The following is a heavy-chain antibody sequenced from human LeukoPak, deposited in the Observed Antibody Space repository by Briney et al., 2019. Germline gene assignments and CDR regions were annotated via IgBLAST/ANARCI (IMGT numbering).Heavy chain of an antibody. CDR2: ISYDGNNK. CDR3: AKPLPGIQAAAPDY. D-gene: IGHD6-13*01. Sequence: GRSLRLSCAASGFTFSRYGMHWVRQAPGKGLEWVAGISYDGNNKYFADSVKGRFTISRDNSENTLYLQMNSLRVEDTAVYYCAKPLPGIQAAAPDYWGQGTLVTVSS. V-gene: IGHV3-30*18. CDR1: GFTFSRYG. J-gene: IGHJ4*02.